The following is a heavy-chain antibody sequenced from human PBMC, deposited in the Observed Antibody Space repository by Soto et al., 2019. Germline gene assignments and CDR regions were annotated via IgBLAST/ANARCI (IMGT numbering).Heavy chain of an antibody. D-gene: IGHD2-2*01. CDR1: GGSISSGGYY. CDR2: IYYSGST. CDR3: ARTNDIVVVPAAPWFDP. V-gene: IGHV4-31*03. Sequence: PSETLSLTCTVSGGSISSGGYYWSWIRQHPGKGLEWIGYIYYSGSTYYNPSLKSRVTISVDTSKNQFSLKLSSVTAADTAVYYCARTNDIVVVPAAPWFDPWGQGTLVTVSS. J-gene: IGHJ5*02.